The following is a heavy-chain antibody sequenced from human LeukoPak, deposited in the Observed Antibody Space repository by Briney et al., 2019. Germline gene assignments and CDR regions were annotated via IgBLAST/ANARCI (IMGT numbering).Heavy chain of an antibody. CDR2: INPKNGDT. CDR3: GRGIQSFDP. Sequence: ASVKVSCKASGYTFTAYYIHWVRQAPGQGLEWMGRINPKNGDTNYDRVTMTRDTSMSAAYMEISRLTYDTAVYYCGRGIQSFDPWGQGTLVTVSS. V-gene: IGHV1-2*06. J-gene: IGHJ5*02. CDR1: GYTFTAYY.